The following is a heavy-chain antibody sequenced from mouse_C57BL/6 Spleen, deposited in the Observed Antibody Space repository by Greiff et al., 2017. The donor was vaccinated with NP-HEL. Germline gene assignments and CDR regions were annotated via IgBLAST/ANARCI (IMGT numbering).Heavy chain of an antibody. CDR2: IDPEDGET. Sequence: VQLKQSGAELVKPGASVKLSCTASGFNIKDYYMHWVKQRTEQGLEWIGRIDPEDGETKSAPKFQGKATITADTSSNTAYLQLSSLTSEDTAVYYCARPLYYGSSYVAYWGQGTLVTVSA. V-gene: IGHV14-2*01. D-gene: IGHD1-1*01. J-gene: IGHJ3*01. CDR3: ARPLYYGSSYVAY. CDR1: GFNIKDYY.